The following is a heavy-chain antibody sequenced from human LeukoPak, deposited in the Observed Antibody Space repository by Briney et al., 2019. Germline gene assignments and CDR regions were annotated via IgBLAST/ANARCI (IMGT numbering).Heavy chain of an antibody. CDR1: GYSFTTYW. CDR3: ARPAKYLDYYDSSGATPYFDY. Sequence: GESLKISCKGSGYSFTTYWIGWVRQMPGKGLEWMGIIYPGDSDTRYSPSFQGQVTISADKSISTAYLQWSSLKASDTAMYYCARPAKYLDYYDSSGATPYFDYWGQGTLVTVSS. J-gene: IGHJ4*02. D-gene: IGHD3-22*01. CDR2: IYPGDSDT. V-gene: IGHV5-51*01.